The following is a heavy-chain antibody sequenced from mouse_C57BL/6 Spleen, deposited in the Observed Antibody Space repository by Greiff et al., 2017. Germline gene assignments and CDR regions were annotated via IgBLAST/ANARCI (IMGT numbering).Heavy chain of an antibody. CDR1: GYTFTDYE. V-gene: IGHV1-15*01. D-gene: IGHD4-1*01. CDR3: TRNWAPYFDY. Sequence: QVQLQQSGAELVRPGASVTLSCKASGYTFTDYEMHWVKQTPVHGLEWIGAIDPETGGTAYNQKFKGKAILTADKSSSTAYMELRSLTSEDSAVYDCTRNWAPYFDYWGQGTTLTVSS. CDR2: IDPETGGT. J-gene: IGHJ2*01.